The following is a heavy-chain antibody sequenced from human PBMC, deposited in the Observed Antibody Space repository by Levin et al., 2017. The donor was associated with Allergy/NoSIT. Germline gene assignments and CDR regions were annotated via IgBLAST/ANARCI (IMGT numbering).Heavy chain of an antibody. V-gene: IGHV4-39*07. J-gene: IGHJ4*02. CDR1: GGSISSSSYY. D-gene: IGHD6-13*01. Sequence: SETLSLTCTVSGGSISSSSYYWGWIRQPPGKGLEWIGNIYYSGSTYYNPSLKSRVTISVDTSKNQFSLKLSSVTAADTAVYYCARSGSSSGYTVRFWGQGTLVTVSS. CDR3: ARSGSSSGYTVRF. CDR2: IYYSGST.